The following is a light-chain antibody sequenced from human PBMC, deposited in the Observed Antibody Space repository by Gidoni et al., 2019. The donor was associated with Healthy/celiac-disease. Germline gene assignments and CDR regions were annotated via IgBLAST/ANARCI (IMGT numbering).Light chain of an antibody. V-gene: IGKV1-39*01. J-gene: IGKJ2*01. Sequence: DIQMTQSQSSLSASVGDRVTITCRASQSISSYLNWYQQKPGKAPKLLIYAASSLQSGVPSRFSGSGSGTDFTLTISSLQPEDFATYYCQQSYSTPYTFGQXTKLEIK. CDR3: QQSYSTPYT. CDR1: QSISSY. CDR2: AAS.